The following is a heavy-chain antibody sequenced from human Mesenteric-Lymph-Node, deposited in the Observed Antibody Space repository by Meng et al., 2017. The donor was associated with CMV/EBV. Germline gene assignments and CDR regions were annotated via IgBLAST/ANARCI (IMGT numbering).Heavy chain of an antibody. D-gene: IGHD3-3*01. CDR3: ARDSEGGVVISDY. CDR1: GYTFTGYY. J-gene: IGHJ4*02. V-gene: IGHV1-2*02. Sequence: ASVKVSCKASGYTFTGYYMHWVRQAPGQGLEWMGWINPNSGGTNYAQKFQGRVTMTRDTSISTAYMELSRLRSDDPAVYYCARDSEGGVVISDYWGQGTLVTVSS. CDR2: INPNSGGT.